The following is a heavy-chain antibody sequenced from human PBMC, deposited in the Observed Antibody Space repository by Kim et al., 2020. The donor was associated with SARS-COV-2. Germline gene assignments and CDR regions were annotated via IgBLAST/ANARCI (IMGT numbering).Heavy chain of an antibody. V-gene: IGHV4-4*07. Sequence: YNPALKSRVTMSVDTSKNQFSLKLSSVAAADTAVYYCARVTGYSSGPCDYWGQGTLVTVSS. D-gene: IGHD6-19*01. CDR3: ARVTGYSSGPCDY. J-gene: IGHJ4*02.